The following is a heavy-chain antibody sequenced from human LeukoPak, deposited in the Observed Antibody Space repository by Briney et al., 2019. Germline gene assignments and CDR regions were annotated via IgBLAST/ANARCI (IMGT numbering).Heavy chain of an antibody. D-gene: IGHD6-13*01. CDR3: ARYTGYSSSWYGRADAFDI. V-gene: IGHV1-2*02. J-gene: IGHJ3*02. CDR2: INPNSGGT. CDR1: GYTFTGYY. Sequence: ASVKVSCKASGYTFTGYYMHWVRQAPGQGLEWMGWINPNSGGTNYAQKFQGRVTMTRETSISTAYMELSRLRSDDTAVYYCARYTGYSSSWYGRADAFDIWGQGTMVTVSS.